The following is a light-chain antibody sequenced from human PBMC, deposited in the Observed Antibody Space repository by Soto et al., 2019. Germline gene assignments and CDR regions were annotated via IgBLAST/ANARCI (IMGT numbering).Light chain of an antibody. CDR3: QQRTNWPLT. V-gene: IGKV3-11*01. J-gene: IGKJ4*01. CDR1: QSVSRS. Sequence: EIVLTQSPATLSLSPGERATLSCRASQSVSRSLAWYQQKPGQAPRLLIYDASNRATGIPARFSGSGSGTDFTLTISSLEPEDFAVYYCQQRTNWPLTFGGGTKVEIK. CDR2: DAS.